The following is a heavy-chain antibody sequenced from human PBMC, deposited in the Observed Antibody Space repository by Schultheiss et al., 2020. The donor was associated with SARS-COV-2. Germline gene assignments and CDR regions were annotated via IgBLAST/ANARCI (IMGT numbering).Heavy chain of an antibody. CDR3: ASTSDIVVAVATA. CDR1: GGSFSGSY. V-gene: IGHV4-34*01. D-gene: IGHD2-15*01. CDR2: INYSGST. Sequence: SQTLSLTCAVYGGSFSGSYWSWIRQPPGKGLEWIGEINYSGSTNYDPSLKSRVTISLDTSKNQFSLKLSSVTATDTAVYYCASTSDIVVAVATAWGQGTLVTVSS. J-gene: IGHJ1*01.